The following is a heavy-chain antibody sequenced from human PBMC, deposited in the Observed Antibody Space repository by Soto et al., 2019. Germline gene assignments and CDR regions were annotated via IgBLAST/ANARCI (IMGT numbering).Heavy chain of an antibody. CDR2: IKRDGSEE. CDR1: GFTFSRYW. Sequence: GGSLRLSCAASGFTFSRYWMSWVRQAPGKGLEWVANIKRDGSEEYYVDSVKGRFTVSRDNAKNSMFLQMNSLRAEDTAVYYCVRDNERPGPPGYYYFGMDVWGQGTTVTVSS. D-gene: IGHD1-1*01. J-gene: IGHJ6*02. CDR3: VRDNERPGPPGYYYFGMDV. V-gene: IGHV3-7*03.